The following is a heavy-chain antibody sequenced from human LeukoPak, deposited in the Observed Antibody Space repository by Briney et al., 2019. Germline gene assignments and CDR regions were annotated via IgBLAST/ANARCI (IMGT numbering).Heavy chain of an antibody. CDR1: GFTFSNYG. D-gene: IGHD3-9*01. Sequence: GGSLRLSCAASGFTFSNYGMSWVRQAPGKGLEWVSSISGSGGSTYYADSVKGRFTISRDNSKNTLYLQMNSLRAEDTAVYYCAKDLDSQWGDAFDIWGQGTMVTVSS. J-gene: IGHJ3*02. CDR2: ISGSGGST. CDR3: AKDLDSQWGDAFDI. V-gene: IGHV3-23*01.